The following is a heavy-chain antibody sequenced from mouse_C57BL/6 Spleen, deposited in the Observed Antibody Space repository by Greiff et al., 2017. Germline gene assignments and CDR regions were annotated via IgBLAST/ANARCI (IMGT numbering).Heavy chain of an antibody. D-gene: IGHD2-12*01. CDR3: ARAYYSAMDY. CDR1: GYSITSGYY. CDR2: ISYDGSN. Sequence: EVQLKESGPGLVKPSQSLSLTCSVTGYSITSGYYWNWIRQFPGNKLEWMGYISYDGSNNYNPSLKNRISITRDTSKNQFFLKLNSVTTEDTATYYCARAYYSAMDYWGQGTSVTVSS. J-gene: IGHJ4*01. V-gene: IGHV3-6*01.